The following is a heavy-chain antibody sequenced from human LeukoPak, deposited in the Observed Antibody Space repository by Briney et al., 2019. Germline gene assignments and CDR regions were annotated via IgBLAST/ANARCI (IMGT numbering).Heavy chain of an antibody. V-gene: IGHV4-59*12. Sequence: SETLSLTCTVSGGSISSYYWSWIRQPPGKGLEWIGYIYYSGSTNYNPSLKSRVTISVDTSKNQFSLKLSSVTATDTAVYYCARERTLFPGDSSGYFDYWGQGILVTVSS. CDR3: ARERTLFPGDSSGYFDY. CDR2: IYYSGST. CDR1: GGSISSYY. D-gene: IGHD3-22*01. J-gene: IGHJ4*02.